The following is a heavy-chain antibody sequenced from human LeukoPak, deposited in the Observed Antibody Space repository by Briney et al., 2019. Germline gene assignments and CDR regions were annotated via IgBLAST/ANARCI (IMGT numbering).Heavy chain of an antibody. CDR1: GFTFDDYA. Sequence: PGGSLRLSCAASGFTFDDYAMHWVRQVPGKGLEWVSGISWNSGSIGYADSVKGRFTISGDNAKSSLYLQMNSLRVEDTALYYCAKDSGSNPTNWFDPWGQGTLVTVSS. V-gene: IGHV3-9*01. CDR3: AKDSGSNPTNWFDP. D-gene: IGHD3-10*01. CDR2: ISWNSGSI. J-gene: IGHJ5*02.